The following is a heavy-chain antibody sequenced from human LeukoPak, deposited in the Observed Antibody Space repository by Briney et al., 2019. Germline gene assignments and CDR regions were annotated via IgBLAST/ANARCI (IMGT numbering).Heavy chain of an antibody. V-gene: IGHV4-59*08. CDR3: ARKIRWRGVDAFDI. Sequence: SETLSLTCTVSGGSISRYYWSWIRQPPGKGLEWIGYIYYSGSTNYNPSLKSRVTISVDTSKNQFSLKLSSVTAADTAVYYCARKIRWRGVDAFDIWGQGTMVTVSS. CDR2: IYYSGST. D-gene: IGHD1-26*01. CDR1: GGSISRYY. J-gene: IGHJ3*02.